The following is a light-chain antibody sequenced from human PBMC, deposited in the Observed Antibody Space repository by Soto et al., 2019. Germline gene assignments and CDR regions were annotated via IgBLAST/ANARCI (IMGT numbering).Light chain of an antibody. Sequence: QSALTQPASVSGSHGQSITISCTGTTSDVGRYDYVSWYQQHPGKAPKLVIFEVTRRPSESSNRFSGSKSGNTASLTISGLQAEDEADYYCSSYRNGGTLIFGGGTKLTVL. V-gene: IGLV2-14*01. J-gene: IGLJ2*01. CDR1: TSDVGRYDY. CDR3: SSYRNGGTLI. CDR2: EVT.